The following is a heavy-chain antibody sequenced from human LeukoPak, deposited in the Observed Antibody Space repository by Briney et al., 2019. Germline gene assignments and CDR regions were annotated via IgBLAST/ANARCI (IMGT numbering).Heavy chain of an antibody. CDR3: AKLDRITMVRGVLDY. Sequence: GSLRLSCAASGFTFSSYAMSWVRQAPGKGLEWVSAISGSGGSTYYADSVKGRFTISRDNSKNTLYLQMNSLRAEDTAVYYCAKLDRITMVRGVLDYWGQGTLVTVSS. CDR2: ISGSGGST. CDR1: GFTFSSYA. V-gene: IGHV3-23*01. J-gene: IGHJ4*02. D-gene: IGHD3-10*01.